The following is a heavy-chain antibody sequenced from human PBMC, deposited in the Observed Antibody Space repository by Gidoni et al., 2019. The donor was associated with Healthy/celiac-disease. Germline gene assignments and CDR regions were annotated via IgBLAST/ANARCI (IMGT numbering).Heavy chain of an antibody. D-gene: IGHD4-17*01. Sequence: EVQLVESGGGLVQPGGSLRLSCAASGLTFSSYWMSWVRQAPGKGLEWVANIKQDGSEKYYVDSVKGRFTISRDNAKNSLYLQMNSLRAEDTAVYYCARRGYGDYYFDYWGQGTLVTVSS. CDR1: GLTFSSYW. CDR3: ARRGYGDYYFDY. V-gene: IGHV3-7*03. J-gene: IGHJ4*02. CDR2: IKQDGSEK.